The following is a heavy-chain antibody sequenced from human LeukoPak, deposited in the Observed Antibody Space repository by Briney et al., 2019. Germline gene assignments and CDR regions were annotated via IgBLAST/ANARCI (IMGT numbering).Heavy chain of an antibody. CDR2: INHSGRT. V-gene: IGHV4-34*01. Sequence: SETLSLTCAVYGGSFSGYYWSWIRQPPGKGLEWIGEINHSGRTNNNPSLKSRVTISVDTSKNQFSLELSSVTAADTAVYYCARSHYDSGSDVGYWGQGTLVIVSS. D-gene: IGHD3-10*01. J-gene: IGHJ4*02. CDR1: GGSFSGYY. CDR3: ARSHYDSGSDVGY.